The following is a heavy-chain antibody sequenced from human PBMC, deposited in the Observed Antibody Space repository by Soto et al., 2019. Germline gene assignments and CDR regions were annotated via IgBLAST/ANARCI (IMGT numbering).Heavy chain of an antibody. Sequence: GGSLRLFCAASGFTVSSNYMSWVRQAPGKGLEWVSVIYSGGSTYYADSVKGRFTISRDNSKNTLYLQMNSLRAEDTAVYYCARFPYSTRSGQGDWLDPWGQGTLVTVSP. J-gene: IGHJ5*02. V-gene: IGHV3-53*01. CDR2: IYSGGST. CDR3: ARFPYSTRSGQGDWLDP. CDR1: GFTVSSNY. D-gene: IGHD3-3*01.